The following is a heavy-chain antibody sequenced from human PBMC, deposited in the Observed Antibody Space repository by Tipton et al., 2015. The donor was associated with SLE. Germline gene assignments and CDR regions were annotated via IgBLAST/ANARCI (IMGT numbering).Heavy chain of an antibody. CDR2: VDPEAVET. D-gene: IGHD6-19*01. Sequence: QLVQSGAEVKKPGASVKVSCKASGYIFTSYGISWVRQAPGRGLEWMGLVDPEAVETKYAEKFQGRVTISTDTSTDTAYMELSSLRSEDTAVYFCATDGFTGWLHYWGQGTLVTVSS. V-gene: IGHV1-69-2*01. J-gene: IGHJ4*02. CDR3: ATDGFTGWLHY. CDR1: GYIFTSYG.